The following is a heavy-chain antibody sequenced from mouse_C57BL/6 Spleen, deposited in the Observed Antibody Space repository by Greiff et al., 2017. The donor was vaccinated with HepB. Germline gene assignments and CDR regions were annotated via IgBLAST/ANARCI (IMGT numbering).Heavy chain of an antibody. CDR3: ARWDDYEDGAWCAY. CDR2: INPYNGGT. Sequence: EVQLQQSGPVLVKPGASVKMSCKASGYTFTDYYMNWVKQSHGKSLEWIGVINPYNGGTSYNQKFKGKATLTVDKSSSTAYMELNSLTSEESAVYYFARWDDYEDGAWCAYWGQGTLVTVAA. J-gene: IGHJ3*01. CDR1: GYTFTDYY. V-gene: IGHV1-19*01. D-gene: IGHD2-4*01.